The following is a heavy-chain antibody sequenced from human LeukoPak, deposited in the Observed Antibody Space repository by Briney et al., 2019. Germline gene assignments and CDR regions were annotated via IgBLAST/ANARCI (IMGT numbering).Heavy chain of an antibody. V-gene: IGHV3-23*01. J-gene: IGHJ4*02. Sequence: PGGSLRLSCAASGFTFSSYAMSWVRQAPGKGLEWVSAISGSGGSTYYADSVKGRFTISRHSSTNTLYLQMNSLRSEDTAIYYCARFLPTIFPQLDYFDSWGQGTLVTVSS. CDR2: ISGSGGST. CDR3: ARFLPTIFPQLDYFDS. CDR1: GFTFSSYA. D-gene: IGHD3-3*01.